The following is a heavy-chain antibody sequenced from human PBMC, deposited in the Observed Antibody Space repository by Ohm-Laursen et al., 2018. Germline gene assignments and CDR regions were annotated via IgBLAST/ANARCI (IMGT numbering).Heavy chain of an antibody. CDR1: GFTFSSYW. V-gene: IGHV3-7*03. CDR2: IKQDGSEK. Sequence: SLRLSCTASGFTFSSYWMSWVRQAPGKGLEWVANIKQDGSEKYYVDSVKGRFTISKDNAKNSLYLQMNSLRADDTAIYYCARDNTQKMYGDQSFDYWGQGTLVTVSS. CDR3: ARDNTQKMYGDQSFDY. D-gene: IGHD4-17*01. J-gene: IGHJ4*02.